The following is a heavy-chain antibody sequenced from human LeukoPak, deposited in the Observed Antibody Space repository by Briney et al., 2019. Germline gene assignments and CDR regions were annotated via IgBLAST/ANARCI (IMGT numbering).Heavy chain of an antibody. J-gene: IGHJ5*02. CDR2: IYYSGST. CDR3: ARDTAAARNWFDP. Sequence: SETLSLTCTVSGGSISSYYWSWIRQPPGKGLGWIGNIYYSGSTNYNPSLKSRVTMSVDTSKNQFSLKLSSVTAADTAVYYCARDTAAARNWFDPWGQGTLVTVSS. CDR1: GGSISSYY. D-gene: IGHD6-6*01. V-gene: IGHV4-59*01.